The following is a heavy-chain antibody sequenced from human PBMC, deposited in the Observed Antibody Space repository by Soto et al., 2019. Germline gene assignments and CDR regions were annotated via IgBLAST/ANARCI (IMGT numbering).Heavy chain of an antibody. V-gene: IGHV3-23*01. J-gene: IGHJ1*01. CDR2: ISGSGGGT. CDR3: AKVEPYSGSSYMGCLQH. CDR1: GFTFSTYA. Sequence: EVQLSESGGGLVQPGGSLRLSCAASGFTFSTYAMSWVRQAPGKGLEWVSTISGSGGGTYYADSVKGRFTISRDNSKSRLYLQMKSLAIEDTAVYYCAKVEPYSGSSYMGCLQHWGQGTLVTVSS. D-gene: IGHD6-13*01.